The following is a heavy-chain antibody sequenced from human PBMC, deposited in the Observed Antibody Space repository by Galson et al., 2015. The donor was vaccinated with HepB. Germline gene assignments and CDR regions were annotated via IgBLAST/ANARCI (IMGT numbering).Heavy chain of an antibody. CDR1: GGTFSSYA. CDR3: ARDLIRRLRFPGRENWFDP. CDR2: IIPILGIA. D-gene: IGHD5/OR15-5a*01. V-gene: IGHV1-69*04. J-gene: IGHJ5*02. Sequence: SVKVSCKASGGTFSSYAISWVRQAPGQGLEWMGRIIPILGIANYAQKFQGRVTITADKSTSTAYMELSSLRSEDTAVYYCARDLIRRLRFPGRENWFDPWGQGTLVTVSS.